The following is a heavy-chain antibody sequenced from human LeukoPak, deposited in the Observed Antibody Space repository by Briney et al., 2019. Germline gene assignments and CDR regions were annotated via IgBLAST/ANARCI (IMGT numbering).Heavy chain of an antibody. CDR1: GFIFSSYE. D-gene: IGHD3-16*01. CDR3: ARFARFGDLQGGGYFDY. Sequence: GGSLRLSCAASGFIFSSYETNWVRQAPGKGLEWVSYISSGGSIIYYADSVGGRFTISRDNAKNSLYLQMNSLRAEDTAVYYCARFARFGDLQGGGYFDYWGQGTLVTVSS. J-gene: IGHJ4*02. CDR2: ISSGGSII. V-gene: IGHV3-48*03.